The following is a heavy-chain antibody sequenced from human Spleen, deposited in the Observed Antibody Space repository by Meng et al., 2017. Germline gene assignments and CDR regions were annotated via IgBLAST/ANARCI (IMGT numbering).Heavy chain of an antibody. CDR3: ARERQHLDTYDAFDV. D-gene: IGHD5-18*01. CDR2: FSGSGGHT. CDR1: GFTFSSYG. J-gene: IGHJ3*01. Sequence: GRSLRLSCAASGFTFSSYGMSWVRQAPGKGLEWVSGFSGSGGHTQYADSVKGRFTISRDNSKNTLYLQMIGLRAEDTAVYYCARERQHLDTYDAFDVWGLGTMVTVSS. V-gene: IGHV3-23*01.